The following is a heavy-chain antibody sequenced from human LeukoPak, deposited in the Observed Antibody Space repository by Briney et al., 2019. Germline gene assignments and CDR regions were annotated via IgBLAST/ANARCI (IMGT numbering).Heavy chain of an antibody. CDR2: IYYSGST. CDR3: ARALIQLRFPDY. Sequence: SETLSLTCTVSGGSISSGDYYLSWIRQPPGKGLEWIGYIYYSGSTYYNPSLKSRVTISVDTSKDQFSLKLSSVTAADTAGYYCARALIQLRFPDYWGQGTLVTVSS. CDR1: GGSISSGDYY. D-gene: IGHD5-18*01. V-gene: IGHV4-30-4*01. J-gene: IGHJ4*02.